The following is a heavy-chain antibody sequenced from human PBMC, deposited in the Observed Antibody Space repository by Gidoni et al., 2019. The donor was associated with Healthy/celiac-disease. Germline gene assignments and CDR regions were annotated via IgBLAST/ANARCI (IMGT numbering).Heavy chain of an antibody. D-gene: IGHD3-10*01. CDR2: IYYSGST. J-gene: IGHJ6*02. V-gene: IGHV4-31*03. CDR1: GGSISSGGYY. Sequence: QVQLQESGPGLVKPSQTLSLPCTVSGGSISSGGYYWSWIRQHPGKGLEWIGYIYYSGSTYYNPSLKSRVTISVDTSKNQFSLKLSSVTAADTAVYYCARGDVDTMGRNYYYYYGMDVWGQGTTVTVSS. CDR3: ARGDVDTMGRNYYYYYGMDV.